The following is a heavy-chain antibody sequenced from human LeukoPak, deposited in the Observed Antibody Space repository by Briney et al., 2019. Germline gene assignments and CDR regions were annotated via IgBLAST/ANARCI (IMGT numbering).Heavy chain of an antibody. CDR3: ARDTNWFDP. V-gene: IGHV4-34*01. J-gene: IGHJ5*02. CDR1: GGSFSGYY. CDR2: INHSGST. Sequence: SETLPLTCAVYGGSFSGYYWSWIRQPPGKGLEWIGEINHSGSTNYNPSLKSRVTISVDTSKNQFSLKLSSVTAADTAVYYCARDTNWFDPWGQGTLVTVSS.